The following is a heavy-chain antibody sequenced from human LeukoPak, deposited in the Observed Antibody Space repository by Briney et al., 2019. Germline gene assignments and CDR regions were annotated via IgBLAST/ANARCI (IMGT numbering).Heavy chain of an antibody. CDR2: ISGSGGST. D-gene: IGHD2-2*01. J-gene: IGHJ4*02. V-gene: IGHV3-23*01. CDR1: GFTFSTYA. Sequence: PGGSLRLSCAASGFTFSTYAMTWVRQAPGKGLEWVSGISGSGGSTYYTDSVKGRFTISRDNSKHTLSLQMNSLRAEDTALYYCAKDIVVVPAAMFDYWGQGTLVTVSS. CDR3: AKDIVVVPAAMFDY.